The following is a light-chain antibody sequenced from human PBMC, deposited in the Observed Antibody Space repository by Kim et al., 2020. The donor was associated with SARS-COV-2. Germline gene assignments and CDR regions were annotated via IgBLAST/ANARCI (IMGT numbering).Light chain of an antibody. CDR2: KAS. J-gene: IGKJ2*01. CDR3: QQYSEYPYT. Sequence: DIQMTQSPSTLSASVGDRVTITCRASQSVREWLAWYQQKPGKAHGLLIYKASNLQSGVPSRFSGSGSGTGFTLTIDSLRPDDFATYYCQQYSEYPYTFGQGTKLEI. CDR1: QSVREW. V-gene: IGKV1-5*03.